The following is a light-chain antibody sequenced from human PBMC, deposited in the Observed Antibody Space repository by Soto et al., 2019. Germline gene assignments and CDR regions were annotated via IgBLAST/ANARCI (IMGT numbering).Light chain of an antibody. CDR3: QQSYSTRWT. Sequence: DIQMTQSPSSLSASVGDRVTITCRASQSISSYLNWYQQKPGKAPKLLIYAASSLQSGVPSRFSVSGSGTDFTLTISSLQPVDFATYYCQQSYSTRWTFGQGTKVEIK. V-gene: IGKV1-39*01. CDR2: AAS. CDR1: QSISSY. J-gene: IGKJ1*01.